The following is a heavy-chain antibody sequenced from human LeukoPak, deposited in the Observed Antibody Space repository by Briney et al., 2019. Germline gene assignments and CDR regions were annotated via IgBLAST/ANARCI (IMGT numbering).Heavy chain of an antibody. CDR3: ARNAHSFDSSGYYFHF. V-gene: IGHV3-30*02. J-gene: IGHJ4*02. CDR2: IRYDGNKK. D-gene: IGHD3-22*01. CDR1: GFTLSEDG. Sequence: GGSLRLSCAASGFTLSEDGMHWFRQAPGKGLEWVAFIRYDGNKKYYIDSVKDRFTTSSDNSMNTVSLQMGSLRPEDTAVYYCARNAHSFDSSGYYFHFWGQGTLVTVSS.